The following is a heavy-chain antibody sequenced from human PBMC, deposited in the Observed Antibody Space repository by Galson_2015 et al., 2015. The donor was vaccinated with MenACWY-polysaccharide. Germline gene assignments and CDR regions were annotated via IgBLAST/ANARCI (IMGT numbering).Heavy chain of an antibody. CDR1: GDSVSSNSAA. V-gene: IGHV6-1*01. Sequence: CAISGDSVSSNSAAWNWIRQPPSRGLEWLGRTYYRSKWYNDYAVSVKSRITINPDTSKNHFSLQLNSVTPDDTAIYYCARDPTSTSWCYFDYGYWGQGTLVTVSS. D-gene: IGHD6-13*01. CDR2: TYYRSKWYN. J-gene: IGHJ4*02. CDR3: ARDPTSTSWCYFDYGY.